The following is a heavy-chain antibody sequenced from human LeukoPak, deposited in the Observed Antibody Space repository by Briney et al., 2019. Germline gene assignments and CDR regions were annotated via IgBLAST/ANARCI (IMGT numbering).Heavy chain of an antibody. CDR3: ARGRARLTNYYDSSGGYYFDY. CDR1: GFTFSSYS. D-gene: IGHD3-22*01. J-gene: IGHJ4*02. CDR2: IWYDGSNK. V-gene: IGHV3-33*08. Sequence: EPGGSLRLSCAASGFTFSSYSMNWVRQAPGKGLEWVAVIWYDGSNKYYADSVKGRFTISRDNSKNTLYLQMNSLRAEDTAVYYCARGRARLTNYYDSSGGYYFDYWGQGTLVTVSS.